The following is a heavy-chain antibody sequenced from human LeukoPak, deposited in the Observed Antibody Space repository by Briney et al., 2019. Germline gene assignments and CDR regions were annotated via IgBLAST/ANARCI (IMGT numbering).Heavy chain of an antibody. CDR1: GGSIDSTNW. V-gene: IGHV4/OR15-8*01. J-gene: IGHJ4*02. CDR3: ARSHDHLWGNYPDY. Sequence: SETLSLTCDVSGGSIDSTNWWNWVRQPPGKGLEWIGEIHHDGRINYNPSLKSRVTLSVDKSKNQFSLRLNPVTAADTAMYYCARSHDHLWGNYPDYWGQGTLVTVSS. D-gene: IGHD3-16*02. CDR2: IHHDGRI.